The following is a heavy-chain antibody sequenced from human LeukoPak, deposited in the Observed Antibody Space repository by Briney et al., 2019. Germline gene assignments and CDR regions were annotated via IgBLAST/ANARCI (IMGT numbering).Heavy chain of an antibody. D-gene: IGHD6-25*01. CDR2: ISGSGGST. Sequence: GGSLRLSCAASGFTFSSYAMSWVRQAPGKGLEWVSAISGSGGSTYYADSVKGRFTISRDNSKNTLYLQMNSLRAEDTAVYYCAKGGYSIAAYYYYYYYMDVWGKGTTVTVSS. V-gene: IGHV3-23*01. CDR3: AKGGYSIAAYYYYYYYMDV. CDR1: GFTFSSYA. J-gene: IGHJ6*03.